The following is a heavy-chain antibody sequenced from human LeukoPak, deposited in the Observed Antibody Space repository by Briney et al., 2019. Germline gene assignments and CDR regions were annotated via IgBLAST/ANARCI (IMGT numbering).Heavy chain of an antibody. CDR2: INPKNAAT. CDR1: GYTFTGHY. D-gene: IGHD1-26*01. Sequence: ASVKVSCKASGYTFTGHYIHWVRQAPGQGLEWMGWINPKNAATNYAQKFQGKVTMTRDTSISTAYMDLSRLRSDDTAVYYCARGSIVGATFDYFDYWGQGTLVTVSS. V-gene: IGHV1-2*02. J-gene: IGHJ4*02. CDR3: ARGSIVGATFDYFDY.